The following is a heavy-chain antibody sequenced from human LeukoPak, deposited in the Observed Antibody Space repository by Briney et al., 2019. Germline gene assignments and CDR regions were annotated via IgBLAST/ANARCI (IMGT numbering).Heavy chain of an antibody. J-gene: IGHJ4*02. V-gene: IGHV3-48*01. CDR3: ARSQYSFDY. CDR1: GFTFSSYT. Sequence: GGSLRLSCAASGFTFSSYTMNWVRQPPGKGLEWVSNIGTSSTTTYYADSVKGRFTISRDNSKNTLYLQLNSLRAEDTAVYHCARSQYSFDYWGQGTLVTVSS. CDR2: IGTSSTTT.